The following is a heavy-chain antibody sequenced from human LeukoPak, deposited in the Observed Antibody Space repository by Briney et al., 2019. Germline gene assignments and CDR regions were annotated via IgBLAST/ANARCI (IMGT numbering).Heavy chain of an antibody. V-gene: IGHV3-7*05. CDR2: IKQDGSEK. Sequence: GGSLRLSCAASGFTFSNYWMNWVRQAPGEGLGWVANIKQDGSEKNYVDSVKGRFTISRDNAKNSLFLQMNSLRADDTAVYYCARGRGWLEDYWGQGTLVTVSS. J-gene: IGHJ4*02. CDR3: ARGRGWLEDY. CDR1: GFTFSNYW. D-gene: IGHD5-12*01.